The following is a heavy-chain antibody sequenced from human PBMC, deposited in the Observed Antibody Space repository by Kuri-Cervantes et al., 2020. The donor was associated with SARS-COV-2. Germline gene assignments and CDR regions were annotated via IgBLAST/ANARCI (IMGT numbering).Heavy chain of an antibody. Sequence: GGSLRLSCAASEFIFSDYNMDWVRQAPGKGLEWVAVISYDGSNKYYADSVKGRFTISRDNSKNTLYLQMNSLRAEDTAVYYCAKDGYDFWSGSGQYYGMDVWGQGTTVTVSS. CDR1: EFIFSDYN. D-gene: IGHD3-3*01. V-gene: IGHV3-30*18. J-gene: IGHJ6*02. CDR3: AKDGYDFWSGSGQYYGMDV. CDR2: ISYDGSNK.